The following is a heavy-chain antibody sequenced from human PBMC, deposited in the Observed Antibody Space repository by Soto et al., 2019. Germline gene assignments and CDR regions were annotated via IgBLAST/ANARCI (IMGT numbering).Heavy chain of an antibody. CDR3: ATLGGNLGAFDY. Sequence: EVQLVESGGGLVKPGGSLRLSCAASGFTFSNAWMSWVRQAPGKGLEWVGRIKSRADGGTADHAAPVKGRFAISRDDSKNTLXXQMXSLKTEDTAVXXCATLGGNLGAFDYWGQGTLVTVSS. CDR1: GFTFSNAW. CDR2: IKSRADGGTA. D-gene: IGHD3-16*01. V-gene: IGHV3-15*01. J-gene: IGHJ4*02.